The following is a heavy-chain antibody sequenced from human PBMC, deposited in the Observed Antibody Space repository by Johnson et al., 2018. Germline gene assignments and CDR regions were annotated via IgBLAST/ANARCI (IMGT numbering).Heavy chain of an antibody. J-gene: IGHJ3*02. CDR3: AKDEPLAEGAFDI. V-gene: IGHV3-30*18. CDR2: ISYDGSNK. CDR1: GFTFSSYG. D-gene: IGHD1-14*01. Sequence: QVQLVESGGGVVQPGRSLRLSCAASGFTFSSYGMHWVRQAPGKGLEWVAVISYDGSNKYYADSVKGRFTISRDNSKNTLYLQMNSLRAEDTAVYYCAKDEPLAEGAFDIGGQGTMVTVSS.